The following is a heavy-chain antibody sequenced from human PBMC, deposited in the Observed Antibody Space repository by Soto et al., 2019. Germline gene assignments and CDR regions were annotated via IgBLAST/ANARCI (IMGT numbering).Heavy chain of an antibody. CDR2: FDPDDGET. J-gene: IGHJ4*02. CDR1: GYTLTELS. D-gene: IGHD3-22*01. V-gene: IGHV1-24*01. CDR3: ATLVRRWYYDSSGYYPNLYYFDY. Sequence: GASVKVSCKVSGYTLTELSMHWAREAPGKGLERMGGFDPDDGETIYAQKFQGRVTMTEHTSTDTAYMELSSLRSEDTAVYYCATLVRRWYYDSSGYYPNLYYFDYWGQGTLVTVSS.